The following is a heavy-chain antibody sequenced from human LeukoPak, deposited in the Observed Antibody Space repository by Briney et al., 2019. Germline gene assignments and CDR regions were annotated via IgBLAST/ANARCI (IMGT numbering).Heavy chain of an antibody. V-gene: IGHV1-2*06. CDR3: ARGSDSGTPRWFDP. D-gene: IGHD1-26*01. CDR2: IDPNDGGT. J-gene: IGHJ5*02. Sequence: ASVNVSCTASGYTFTGHFIQWVRQAPGQGPEWMGRIDPNDGGTNYAQKFQGRVTMTRDTSISTAYMKLSSLRSDDTAVYYCARGSDSGTPRWFDPWGQGTLVTV. CDR1: GYTFTGHF.